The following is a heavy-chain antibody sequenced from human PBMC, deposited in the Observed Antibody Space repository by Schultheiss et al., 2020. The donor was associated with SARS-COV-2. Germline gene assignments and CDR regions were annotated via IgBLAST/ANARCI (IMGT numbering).Heavy chain of an antibody. CDR2: IYYSGST. CDR3: ARVGYYDSSGYHIPFDY. CDR1: GGSISSYY. V-gene: IGHV4-59*01. Sequence: SQTLSLTCTVSGGSISSYYWSWIRQPPGKGLEWIGYIYYSGSTNYNPSLKSRVTISVDTSKNQFSLKLSSVTAADTAVYYCARVGYYDSSGYHIPFDYWGQGTLVTVSS. J-gene: IGHJ4*02. D-gene: IGHD3-22*01.